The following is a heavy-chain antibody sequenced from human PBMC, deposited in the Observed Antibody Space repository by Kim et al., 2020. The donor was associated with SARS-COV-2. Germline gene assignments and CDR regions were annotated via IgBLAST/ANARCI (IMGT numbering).Heavy chain of an antibody. D-gene: IGHD2-2*01. CDR2: ISGSGGST. J-gene: IGHJ3*02. Sequence: GGSLRLSCAASGFTFTTYAMNWVRQAPGKGLEWLSAISGSGGSTYYADSVKGRFTISRDNSKDTLYLQMNGLRAEDTAVYYCAKARYCSTPSCYVFDIWGQGTMVTVSS. CDR1: GFTFTTYA. CDR3: AKARYCSTPSCYVFDI. V-gene: IGHV3-23*01.